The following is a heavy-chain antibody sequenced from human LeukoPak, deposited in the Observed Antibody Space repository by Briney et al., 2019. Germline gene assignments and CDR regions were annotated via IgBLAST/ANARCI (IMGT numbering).Heavy chain of an antibody. CDR1: GFTFSNSA. Sequence: GRSLRLSCAASGFTFSNSAMHWVRQAPGKGLEWVAVISYDGSYKYYADSVKGRFTISRDRSKNTLYLQMNSLRAEDTAVYYCARDGGWLQLNWYFDLWGRGTLVTVSS. D-gene: IGHD5-24*01. J-gene: IGHJ2*01. CDR2: ISYDGSYK. V-gene: IGHV3-30*04. CDR3: ARDGGWLQLNWYFDL.